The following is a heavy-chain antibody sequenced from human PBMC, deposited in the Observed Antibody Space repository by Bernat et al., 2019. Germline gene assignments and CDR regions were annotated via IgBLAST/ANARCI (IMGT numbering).Heavy chain of an antibody. V-gene: IGHV4-39*01. CDR2: IYYSGST. CDR1: GGSISSSSYY. J-gene: IGHJ5*02. CDR3: AVLRYFAEIDA. Sequence: QLQLQESGPGLVKPSETLSLTCTVSGGSISSSSYYWGCIRQPPGKGLEWIGSIYYSGSTYYNPSLKSRVTISVDTSKNQFSLKLSSVTAADTAVYYCAVLRYFAEIDAWGQGTLVTVSS. D-gene: IGHD3-9*01.